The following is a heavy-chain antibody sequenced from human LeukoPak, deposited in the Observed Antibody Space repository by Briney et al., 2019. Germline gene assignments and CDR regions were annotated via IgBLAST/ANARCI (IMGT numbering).Heavy chain of an antibody. D-gene: IGHD3-22*01. CDR3: ARDYYDSSGYYNPFDY. Sequence: SETLSLTCAVYGGSFSGYYWSWIRQPPGKGLEWIGEINHSGSTNYNPSLKSRVTISVDTSKNQFSLKLSSVTAADTAVYYCARDYYDSSGYYNPFDYWGQGTLVTGSS. CDR2: INHSGST. V-gene: IGHV4-34*01. J-gene: IGHJ4*02. CDR1: GGSFSGYY.